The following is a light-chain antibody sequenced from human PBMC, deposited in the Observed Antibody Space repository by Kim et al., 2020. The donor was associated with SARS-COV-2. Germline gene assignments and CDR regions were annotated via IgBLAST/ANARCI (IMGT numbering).Light chain of an antibody. V-gene: IGLV6-57*03. Sequence: GKTVTIACTRSSGSIARNYVQWYQQRPGSAPTTVIYDDNQRPSGVPDRFSGAIDSSSNSASLTISGLKTEDEADYYCQSYNRSNVVFGGGTQLTVL. CDR3: QSYNRSNVV. CDR2: DDN. J-gene: IGLJ2*01. CDR1: SGSIARNY.